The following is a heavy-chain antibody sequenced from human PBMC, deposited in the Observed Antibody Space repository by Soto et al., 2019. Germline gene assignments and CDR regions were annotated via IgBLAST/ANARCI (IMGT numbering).Heavy chain of an antibody. D-gene: IGHD5-18*01. CDR2: ISNSGST. CDR1: AGSVTSVEDY. V-gene: IGHV4-30-4*01. J-gene: IGHJ4*02. Sequence: TLSTISPTSAGSVTSVEDYWCWMRQSPREGVEWIGYISNSGSTGYNPSLKTRLSMSVDRSKNQFTLRLTSVTAADTAVYFCATDSGSTYGYFDYWGQGTQVTVSS. CDR3: ATDSGSTYGYFDY.